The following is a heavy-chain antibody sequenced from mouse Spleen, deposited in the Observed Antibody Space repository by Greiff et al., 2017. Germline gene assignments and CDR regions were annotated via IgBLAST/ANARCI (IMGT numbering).Heavy chain of an antibody. V-gene: IGHV3-6*01. CDR3: ARRRGPRDWSFDV. J-gene: IGHJ1*03. CDR2: ISYDGSN. CDR1: GYSITSGYY. Sequence: DVQLQESGPGLVKPSQSLSLTCSVTGYSITSGYYWNWIRQFPGNKLEWMGYISYDGSNNYNPSLKNRISITRDTSKNQFFLKLNSVTTEDTATYYCARRRGPRDWSFDVWGTGTTVTVSS.